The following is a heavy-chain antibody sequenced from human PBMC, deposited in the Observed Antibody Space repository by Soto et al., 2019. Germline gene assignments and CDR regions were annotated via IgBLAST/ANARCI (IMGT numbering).Heavy chain of an antibody. J-gene: IGHJ6*02. D-gene: IGHD5-18*01. CDR3: ARAVDTAMVPIQEAYYYYYGMDV. CDR2: INPSGGST. V-gene: IGHV1-46*01. CDR1: GYTFTSYY. Sequence: ASVKVSCKASGYTFTSYYMHWVRRAPGQGLEWMGIINPSGGSTSYAQKFQGRVTMTRDTSTSTVYMELSSLRSEDTAVYYCARAVDTAMVPIQEAYYYYYGMDVWGQGTTVTVSS.